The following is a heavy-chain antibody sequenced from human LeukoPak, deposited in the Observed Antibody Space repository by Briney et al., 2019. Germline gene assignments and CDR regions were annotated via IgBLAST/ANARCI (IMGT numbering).Heavy chain of an antibody. J-gene: IGHJ5*02. Sequence: PSETLSLTCVVSGYSISNDYYWGWIRQPPGKGLEWIGSVYHTGSPYYNPSLKSRVTISVDTSKNQLSLKLRSVTAADTAVYYCARGSHYYLNWFDPWGQGTLVTVSS. CDR1: GYSISNDYY. D-gene: IGHD3-22*01. CDR3: ARGSHYYLNWFDP. CDR2: VYHTGSP. V-gene: IGHV4-38-2*01.